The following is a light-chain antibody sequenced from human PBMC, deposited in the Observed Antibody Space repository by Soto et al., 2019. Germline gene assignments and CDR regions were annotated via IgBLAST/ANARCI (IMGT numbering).Light chain of an antibody. CDR3: QQANSFAIT. V-gene: IGKV1-12*01. Sequence: DLQMTQSPSSVYASVGDRVTSTCRASQGISSRLAWYQQKPGKAPKLLSYTASSLQSGVPSRFSGSGSGTDFTLTISSLHPGDFATYYGQQANSFAITFGGGTMVEVK. CDR1: QGISSR. CDR2: TAS. J-gene: IGKJ4*01.